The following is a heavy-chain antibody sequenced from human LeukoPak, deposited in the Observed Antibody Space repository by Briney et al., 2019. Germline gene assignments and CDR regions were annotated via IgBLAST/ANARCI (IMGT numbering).Heavy chain of an antibody. D-gene: IGHD3-16*01. J-gene: IGHJ4*02. CDR3: AKDLGRDY. Sequence: GGSLRLSCEASVFSFSTYAMSWVRQAPGKGLEWVSGIVGGGGSTYYADSVKGRFTISRDNSKNMLYLQMNSLRAEDTAVDYCAKDLGRDYWGQGTLVTVSS. CDR1: VFSFSTYA. V-gene: IGHV3-23*01. CDR2: IVGGGGST.